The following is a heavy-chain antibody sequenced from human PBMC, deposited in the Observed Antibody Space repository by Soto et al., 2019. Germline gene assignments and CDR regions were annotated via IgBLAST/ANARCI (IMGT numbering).Heavy chain of an antibody. Sequence: ESGGALVQPGGSLRLSCVASRFTFGDYPMNWVRQAPGKGLEWVSGISDTSIDTYYADSVKGRFTISRDNSQSMLFLHMSSLRAEDTALYYCAKTAATPFGDFGFDRWGQGTLVTVSS. D-gene: IGHD4-17*01. CDR3: AKTAATPFGDFGFDR. V-gene: IGHV3-23*01. J-gene: IGHJ5*02. CDR2: ISDTSIDT. CDR1: RFTFGDYP.